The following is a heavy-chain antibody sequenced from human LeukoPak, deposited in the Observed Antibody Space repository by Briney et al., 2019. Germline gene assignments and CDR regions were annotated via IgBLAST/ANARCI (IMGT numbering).Heavy chain of an antibody. Sequence: SVKVSCKASGGTFSSYAISWVRQAPGQGLEWMGGIIPIFGTANYAQKFQGRVTITADESTSTAYMELSSLRSEDTAVYYCARWGMATITPYYFDYWGQGTLVTVSS. CDR3: ARWGMATITPYYFDY. CDR2: IIPIFGTA. V-gene: IGHV1-69*13. CDR1: GGTFSSYA. D-gene: IGHD5-24*01. J-gene: IGHJ4*02.